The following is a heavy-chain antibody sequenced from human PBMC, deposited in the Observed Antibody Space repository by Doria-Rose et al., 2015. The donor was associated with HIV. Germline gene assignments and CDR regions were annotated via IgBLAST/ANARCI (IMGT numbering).Heavy chain of an antibody. V-gene: IGHV1-3*01. Sequence: QVQLVQSGAEVKKPGASVRVSCKASGYTFTRYAMHWVRQAPGQRPEWMGWINVDNGNTEYSQNFQGRLTITRDASASTAYMELSSLTSDDTAVYYRAKDRVRVVQAATTLDFWGQGTLVTVSS. CDR3: AKDRVRVVQAATTLDF. CDR1: GYTFTRYA. J-gene: IGHJ4*02. CDR2: INVDNGNT. D-gene: IGHD2-2*01.